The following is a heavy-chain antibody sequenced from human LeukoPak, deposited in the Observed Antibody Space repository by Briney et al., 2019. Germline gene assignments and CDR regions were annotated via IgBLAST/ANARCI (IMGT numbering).Heavy chain of an antibody. CDR3: ARDTLFGVADY. V-gene: IGHV4-38-2*02. CDR2: IYHTGGT. Sequence: PSETLSLTCTVSGYSISSGYYWGWIRQPPGKGLEWIGSIYHTGGTYYNPSLKSRVTISVDTSKNQFSLKLSSVTAADTAVYYCARDTLFGVADYWGQGTLVTVSS. D-gene: IGHD3-3*01. CDR1: GYSISSGYY. J-gene: IGHJ4*02.